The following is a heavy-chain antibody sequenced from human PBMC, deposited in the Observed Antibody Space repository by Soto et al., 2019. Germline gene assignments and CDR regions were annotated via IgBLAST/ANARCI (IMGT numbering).Heavy chain of an antibody. J-gene: IGHJ4*02. V-gene: IGHV3-23*01. CDR3: AKDPLLFDVGSYFDS. Sequence: EVQLLESGGGLVQPGGSLRLSCAASGFTFSSYAMSWVRQAPGKGLEWVSAISGSGGSTYYADSVKGRFTISRDNSKNTLHLQTNSLRAEYTAVYYCAKDPLLFDVGSYFDSWGQGTLVTVSS. CDR1: GFTFSSYA. D-gene: IGHD3-10*01. CDR2: ISGSGGST.